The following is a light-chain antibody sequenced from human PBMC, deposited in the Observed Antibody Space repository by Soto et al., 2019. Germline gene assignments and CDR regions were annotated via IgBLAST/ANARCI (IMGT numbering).Light chain of an antibody. CDR2: AAS. Sequence: AIRMTQSPSSFSASTGDRVTITCRASQGISSYLAWYQQKPGKAPTLLIYAASTSQSGVPSRFIGSGSGTDFTLSISCLQSEDFATYYCQQYYSYPQSFGPGTKVDIK. CDR3: QQYYSYPQS. CDR1: QGISSY. J-gene: IGKJ3*01. V-gene: IGKV1-8*01.